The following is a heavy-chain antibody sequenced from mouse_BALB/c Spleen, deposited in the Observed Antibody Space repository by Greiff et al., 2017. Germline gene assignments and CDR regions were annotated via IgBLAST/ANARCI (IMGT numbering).Heavy chain of an antibody. CDR2: IWAGGST. CDR3: ARGDGSYWYFDV. D-gene: IGHD1-1*02. J-gene: IGHJ1*01. V-gene: IGHV2-9*02. Sequence: VMLVESGPGLVAPSQSLSITCTVSGFSLTSYGVHWVRQPPGKGLEWLGVIWAGGSTNYNSALMSRLSISKDNSKSQVFLKMNSLQTDDTAMYYCARGDGSYWYFDVWGAGTTVTVSS. CDR1: GFSLTSYG.